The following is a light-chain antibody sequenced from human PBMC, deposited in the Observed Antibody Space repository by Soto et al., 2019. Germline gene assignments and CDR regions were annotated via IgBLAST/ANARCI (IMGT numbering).Light chain of an antibody. CDR2: DVS. Sequence: QSALTQPASVSGSPGQSITISCTGTSSDVGGYNYVSWYQQHPGKAPKLMIYDVSNRPSGVSNRFSASKSGNTASLTISGLQAEDEADYYCSSYKSSSTRYVFGTGTKVTVL. CDR1: SSDVGGYNY. CDR3: SSYKSSSTRYV. J-gene: IGLJ1*01. V-gene: IGLV2-14*03.